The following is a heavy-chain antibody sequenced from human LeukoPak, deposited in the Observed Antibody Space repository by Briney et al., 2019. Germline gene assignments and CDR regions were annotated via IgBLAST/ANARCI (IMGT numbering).Heavy chain of an antibody. CDR3: ARKGGRLVPLRSKTPNGLDY. CDR1: GYTFTSYY. V-gene: IGHV1-46*01. Sequence: ASVKVSCKASGYTFTSYYMHWVRQAPGQGLEWMGIINPSGGSTSYAQKFQGRVPMTRDTSTSTVYMELSSLRSEDTAVYYCARKGGRLVPLRSKTPNGLDYWGQGTLVTVSS. CDR2: INPSGGST. D-gene: IGHD6-19*01. J-gene: IGHJ4*02.